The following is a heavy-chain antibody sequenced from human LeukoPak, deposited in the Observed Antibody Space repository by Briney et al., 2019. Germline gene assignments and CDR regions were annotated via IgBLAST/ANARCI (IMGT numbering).Heavy chain of an antibody. V-gene: IGHV1-2*02. D-gene: IGHD3-3*01. CDR1: GYTFTGYY. J-gene: IGHJ4*02. Sequence: GASVKVSSKASGYTFTGYYMHWVRQAPGQGLEWMGWINPNSGGTNYAQKFQGRVTMTRDTSISTAYMELSRLRSDDTAVYYCASDGEEITIFGVAPAADWGQGTLVTVSS. CDR3: ASDGEEITIFGVAPAAD. CDR2: INPNSGGT.